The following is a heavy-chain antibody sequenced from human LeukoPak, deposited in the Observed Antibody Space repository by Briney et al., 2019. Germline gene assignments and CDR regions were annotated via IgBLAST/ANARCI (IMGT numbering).Heavy chain of an antibody. V-gene: IGHV4-39*07. D-gene: IGHD3-22*01. CDR1: GGSISSSSYY. CDR3: ARLRRYYYDSSGYYYAEQTGSNWFDP. J-gene: IGHJ5*02. Sequence: SETLSLTCTVSGGSISSSSYYWGWIRQPPGKGLEWIGSIYYSGSTYYNPSLKSRVTISVDTSKNQFSLKLSSVTAADTAVYYCARLRRYYYDSSGYYYAEQTGSNWFDPWGQGTLVTVSS. CDR2: IYYSGST.